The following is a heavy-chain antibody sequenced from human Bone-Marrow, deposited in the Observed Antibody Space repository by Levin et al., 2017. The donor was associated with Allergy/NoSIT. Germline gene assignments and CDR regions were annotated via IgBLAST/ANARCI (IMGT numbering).Heavy chain of an antibody. D-gene: IGHD3-22*01. V-gene: IGHV4-30-4*01. Sequence: SETLSLTCTVSGASISSNDYYWRWIRQPPGKGLEWIGYIYSSGNTHYNPSLKSRVTMSLDASKNQISLKLNSVTAADTAVYYCARDRDYYDSSGYDIVDYGMDVWGQGTTVTVSS. CDR2: IYSSGNT. CDR1: GASISSNDYY. J-gene: IGHJ6*02. CDR3: ARDRDYYDSSGYDIVDYGMDV.